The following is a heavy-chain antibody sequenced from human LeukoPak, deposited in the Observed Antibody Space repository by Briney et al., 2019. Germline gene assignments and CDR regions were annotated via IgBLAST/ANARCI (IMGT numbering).Heavy chain of an antibody. D-gene: IGHD3-10*02. J-gene: IGHJ4*02. CDR1: GVSISNSY. CDR2: IYYSGGT. Sequence: PSETLSLTCTVSGVSISNSYWSWIRQPPGKELEWIGYIYYSGGTNYNPSLKSRVTISVDTSKNQFSLKLTSVTAADTAVYYCARAYVNPYFDYWGQGTLVTVSS. CDR3: ARAYVNPYFDY. V-gene: IGHV4-59*01.